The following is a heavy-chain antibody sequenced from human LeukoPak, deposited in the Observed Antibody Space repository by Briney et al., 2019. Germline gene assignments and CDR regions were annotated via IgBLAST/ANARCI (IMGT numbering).Heavy chain of an antibody. Sequence: PGGPLPLSCAVSGVTFNIYEKMGPRQAPGKGEECVLDITNSGSTQYYADSVKGRCTIATDDAKMSVVAPVNTAGDEDTAVYYLGRYSGDCFDIWGQGTMVTVSS. D-gene: IGHD2-21*01. CDR3: GRYSGDCFDI. J-gene: IGHJ3*02. V-gene: IGHV3-48*03. CDR2: ITNSGSTQ. CDR1: GVTFNIYE.